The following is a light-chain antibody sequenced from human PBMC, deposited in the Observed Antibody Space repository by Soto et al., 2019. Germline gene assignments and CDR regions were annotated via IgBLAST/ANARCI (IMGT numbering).Light chain of an antibody. V-gene: IGKV1-27*01. CDR3: QEFSAVPT. J-gene: IGKJ4*01. CDR2: AAS. CDR1: QAIYNY. Sequence: DIQMTQSPSSLSASVGDRVTITCRASQAIYNYLAWYQQKPGKVPTLLISAASTLQSGVPSRFSGSGSGTDFPLTISILQPEGVATYCCQEFSAVPTFGGGTKVEI.